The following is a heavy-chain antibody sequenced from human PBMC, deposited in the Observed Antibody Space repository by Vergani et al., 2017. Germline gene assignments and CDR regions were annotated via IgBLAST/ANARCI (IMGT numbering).Heavy chain of an antibody. V-gene: IGHV6-1*01. CDR1: GDSVSSNSAA. CDR3: AGTPSFRAVGAIDAFDI. CDR2: TYYRSKWYN. Sequence: QVQLQQSGPGLVKPSQTLSLTCAISGDSVSSNSAAWNWIRQSPSRGLEWLGRTYYRSKWYNDYAVSVKSRITINPDTSKNQFSLQLNSVTPEDTAVYYCAGTPSFRAVGAIDAFDIWGQGTMVTVSS. D-gene: IGHD1-26*01. J-gene: IGHJ3*02.